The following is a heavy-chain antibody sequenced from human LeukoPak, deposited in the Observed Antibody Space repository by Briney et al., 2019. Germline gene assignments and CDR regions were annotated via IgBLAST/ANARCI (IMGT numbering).Heavy chain of an antibody. Sequence: GGSLRLSCAASGFTFSTYAMHWVRQAPGKGLEWVAVISYDGSYKYYADSVRGRFTISRDNSKNTLYLQMNSLRADDTAVYYCARGNYYGSGIYFSAGFDPWGQGTLVTVSS. CDR1: GFTFSTYA. CDR2: ISYDGSYK. D-gene: IGHD3-10*01. CDR3: ARGNYYGSGIYFSAGFDP. J-gene: IGHJ5*02. V-gene: IGHV3-30*04.